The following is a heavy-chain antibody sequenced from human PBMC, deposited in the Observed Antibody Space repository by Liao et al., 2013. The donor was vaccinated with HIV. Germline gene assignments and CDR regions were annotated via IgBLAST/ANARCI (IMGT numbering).Heavy chain of an antibody. CDR2: VHASGST. D-gene: IGHD3-10*01. CDR1: GGSISSSSYY. Sequence: QLQLQESGPGLVKPSETLSLICTVSGGSISSSSYYWGWIRQPPGKGLEWIGRVHASGSTNYNPSLRSRVTMSVDTSRNQFSLQLSSVTAADTALYYCARAPYRGHYYYYYMDVWGKGTTVTVSS. V-gene: IGHV4-61*05. CDR3: ARAPYRGHYYYYYMDV. J-gene: IGHJ6*03.